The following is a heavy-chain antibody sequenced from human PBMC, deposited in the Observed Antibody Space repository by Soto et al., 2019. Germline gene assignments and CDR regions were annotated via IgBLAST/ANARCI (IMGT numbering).Heavy chain of an antibody. Sequence: ASVKVSCKASGYTFTGYAIHWVRQAPGQRHEWMGWINGGNGDTKYSQTFQGRVTITRDTSASTAYMELTSLGSEDTAVYHCARGYCSSTSCQYYFDFWGQGTLVTVSS. J-gene: IGHJ4*02. CDR2: INGGNGDT. V-gene: IGHV1-3*01. CDR3: ARGYCSSTSCQYYFDF. CDR1: GYTFTGYA. D-gene: IGHD2-2*01.